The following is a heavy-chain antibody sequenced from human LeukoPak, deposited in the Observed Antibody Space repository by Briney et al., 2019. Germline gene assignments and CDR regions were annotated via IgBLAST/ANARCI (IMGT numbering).Heavy chain of an antibody. D-gene: IGHD2-15*01. CDR3: ARFVGACSGGSCYSDY. CDR2: IYPGDSDT. CDR1: GYSFSNYW. J-gene: IGHJ4*02. V-gene: IGHV5-51*01. Sequence: GESLKISCKGFGYSFSNYWIGWVRQMPGKGLEWMGIIYPGDSDTRYSPSFQGQVTISADKSISTAYLQWNSLKASDTAMYYCARFVGACSGGSCYSDYWGQGTLVTVSS.